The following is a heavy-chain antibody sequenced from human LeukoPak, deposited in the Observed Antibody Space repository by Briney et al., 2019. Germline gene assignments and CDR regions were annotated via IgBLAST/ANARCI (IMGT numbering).Heavy chain of an antibody. D-gene: IGHD6-19*01. Sequence: SETLSLTCTVSGGSISSRSYYWGWIRQPPGKGLEWIGSIYYSGGTYYSPSLKGRVTTSVDTSKNQFSLKLSSVTAADTAVYYCARHRDYSSGWYGFDPWGQGILVTVSS. J-gene: IGHJ5*02. CDR3: ARHRDYSSGWYGFDP. CDR1: GGSISSRSYY. CDR2: IYYSGGT. V-gene: IGHV4-39*01.